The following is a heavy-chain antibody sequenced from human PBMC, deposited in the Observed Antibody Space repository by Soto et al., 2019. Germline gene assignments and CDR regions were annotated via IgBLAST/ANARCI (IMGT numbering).Heavy chain of an antibody. CDR1: GFTFSVYA. CDR2: ISSNGGRT. V-gene: IGHV3-23*01. CDR3: AKYSELPYEAYLQQ. Sequence: GGSLRLSCAASGFTFSVYAMSWVRQAPGKGLEWVSAISSNGGRTFYADSLRGRFTISRDNSKSALYLQMNNLRAEDTAIYYCAKYSELPYEAYLQQWGQGTLVTVSS. D-gene: IGHD1-7*01. J-gene: IGHJ1*01.